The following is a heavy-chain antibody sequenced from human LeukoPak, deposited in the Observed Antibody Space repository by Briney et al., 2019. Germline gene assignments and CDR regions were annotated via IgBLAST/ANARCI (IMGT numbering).Heavy chain of an antibody. Sequence: ASVKVSCKASGYTFTSYGISWVRQVPGQGLEWMGWISAYNGNTNYAQNLQGRVTMTTDTSTSTAYMELRSLRSDDTAMYFCAIDYYDSSGYYEPDYWGQGTLVTVSS. CDR2: ISAYNGNT. J-gene: IGHJ4*02. CDR1: GYTFTSYG. V-gene: IGHV1-18*01. D-gene: IGHD3-22*01. CDR3: AIDYYDSSGYYEPDY.